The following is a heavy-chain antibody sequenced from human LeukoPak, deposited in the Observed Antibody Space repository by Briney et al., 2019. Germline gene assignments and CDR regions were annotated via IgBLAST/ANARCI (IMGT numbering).Heavy chain of an antibody. V-gene: IGHV3-30*02. CDR3: AKDGESGIQYTQGYFDY. CDR2: IRYDGGNE. Sequence: GGSLRLSCAASGFSFSDYAIYWVRQTPGKGLEWVAFIRYDGGNEIYADSVKGRFTISRDNSHNTVYLQMTGLRAEDTAVYYCAKDGESGIQYTQGYFDYWGQGTLVIVSS. D-gene: IGHD1-1*01. CDR1: GFSFSDYA. J-gene: IGHJ4*02.